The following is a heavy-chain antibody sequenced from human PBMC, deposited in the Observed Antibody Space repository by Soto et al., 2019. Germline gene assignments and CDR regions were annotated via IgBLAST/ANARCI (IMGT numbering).Heavy chain of an antibody. J-gene: IGHJ3*02. CDR3: ARIPITIFGVVTSCWAFDI. Sequence: SETLSLTCTVSGGSISSSSYYWGWIRQPPGKGLEWIGSIYYSGSTYYNPSLKSRVTISVDTSKNQFSLKLSSVTAADTAVYYCARIPITIFGVVTSCWAFDIWGQGTMVTVSS. CDR2: IYYSGST. CDR1: GGSISSSSYY. D-gene: IGHD3-3*01. V-gene: IGHV4-39*01.